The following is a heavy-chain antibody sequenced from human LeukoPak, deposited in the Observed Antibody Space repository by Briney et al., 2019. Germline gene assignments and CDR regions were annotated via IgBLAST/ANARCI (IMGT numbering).Heavy chain of an antibody. D-gene: IGHD3-10*01. J-gene: IGHJ4*02. Sequence: PGGSLRLSCAASGFTFSSYSMNWVRQAPGKGLEWVSSISSSSSYIYYADSVKGRFTISRDNSKNTLYLQMNSLRAEDTAVYYCARSSLGYGSGPGTNTYDYWGQGTLVTVSS. CDR2: ISSSSSYI. V-gene: IGHV3-21*01. CDR1: GFTFSSYS. CDR3: ARSSLGYGSGPGTNTYDY.